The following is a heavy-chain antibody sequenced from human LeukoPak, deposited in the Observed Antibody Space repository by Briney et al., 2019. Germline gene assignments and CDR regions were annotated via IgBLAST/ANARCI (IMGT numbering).Heavy chain of an antibody. Sequence: GGSLRLSCAASGFTVSSNYMSWVRQAPGKGLEWVSVIYSGGSTYYADSVKGRFTISRDNSKNTLYLQMNSLRAEDTAVFYCATSLLAVENIYFDYWGQGTLVTVSS. CDR3: ATSLLAVENIYFDY. CDR2: IYSGGST. V-gene: IGHV3-53*05. J-gene: IGHJ4*02. CDR1: GFTVSSNY. D-gene: IGHD6-19*01.